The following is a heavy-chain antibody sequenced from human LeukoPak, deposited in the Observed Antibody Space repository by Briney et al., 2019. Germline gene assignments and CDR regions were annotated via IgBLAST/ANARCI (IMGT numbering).Heavy chain of an antibody. V-gene: IGHV4-34*01. D-gene: IGHD6-6*01. J-gene: IGHJ6*03. CDR3: AREGAAHYYMDV. CDR1: GGSFSGYY. Sequence: SETLSLTCAVYGGSFSGYYWSWIRQPPGKGLEWIGEINHSGSTNYNPSLKSRVTISVDTSKNQFCLKRSSVTAADTAVYYCAREGAAHYYMDVWGKGTTVTVSS. CDR2: INHSGST.